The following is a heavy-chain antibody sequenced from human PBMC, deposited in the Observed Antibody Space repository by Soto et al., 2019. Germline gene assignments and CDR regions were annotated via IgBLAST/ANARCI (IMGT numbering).Heavy chain of an antibody. CDR2: ISGSGGST. V-gene: IGHV3-23*01. CDR3: AILAVNIVANDY. Sequence: EVQLLESGGGLVQPGGSLRLSCAASGFTFSSYAMSWVRQAPGKGLEWVSAISGSGGSTYYADSVKGRFTISRDNSKNTLYLKMNSLRAEDTAVYYCAILAVNIVANDYWGQGTLVTVSS. J-gene: IGHJ4*02. CDR1: GFTFSSYA. D-gene: IGHD5-12*01.